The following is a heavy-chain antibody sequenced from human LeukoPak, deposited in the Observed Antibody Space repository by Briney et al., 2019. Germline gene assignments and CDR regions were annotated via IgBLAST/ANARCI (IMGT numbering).Heavy chain of an antibody. Sequence: GGSLRLSCAASGFTLGSYGMHWVRQAPGKGLEWVAVISYDGSNKYYADSVKGRFTISRDNSKNTLYLQMNSLRAEDTAVYYCAKVAVYYYGSGSYNDAFDIWGQGTMVTVSS. D-gene: IGHD3-10*01. CDR3: AKVAVYYYGSGSYNDAFDI. J-gene: IGHJ3*02. CDR2: ISYDGSNK. V-gene: IGHV3-30*18. CDR1: GFTLGSYG.